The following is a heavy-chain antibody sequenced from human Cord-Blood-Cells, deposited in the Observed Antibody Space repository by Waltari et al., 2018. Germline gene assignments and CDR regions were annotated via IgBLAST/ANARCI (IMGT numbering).Heavy chain of an antibody. Sequence: QVQLQESGPGLVKPSETLSLTCTVSGGSISSYYWRWIRQPPGKGLEWIGYIYYSGSTNYNPSLKSRVTISVDTSKNQFSLKLSSVTAADTAVYYCVREAVAGTYDAFDIWGQGTMVTVSS. J-gene: IGHJ3*02. V-gene: IGHV4-59*01. CDR1: GGSISSYY. D-gene: IGHD6-19*01. CDR3: VREAVAGTYDAFDI. CDR2: IYYSGST.